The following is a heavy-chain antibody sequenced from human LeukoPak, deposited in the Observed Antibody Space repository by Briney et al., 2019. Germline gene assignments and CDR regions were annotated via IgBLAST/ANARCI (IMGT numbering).Heavy chain of an antibody. CDR2: IGTYTGNA. D-gene: IGHD2-2*01. V-gene: IGHV1-18*04. CDR3: ARDERDSCRGSGCYYFDY. J-gene: IGHJ4*02. Sequence: ASVKVSCKASGYTFTNYGISCVRQAPGQGLEWMAWIGTYTGNANYAPKLQDRVTVTTDTSTSTSYMEQRSLRSDDTAVYYCARDERDSCRGSGCYYFDYWGQGTLVTVSS. CDR1: GYTFTNYG.